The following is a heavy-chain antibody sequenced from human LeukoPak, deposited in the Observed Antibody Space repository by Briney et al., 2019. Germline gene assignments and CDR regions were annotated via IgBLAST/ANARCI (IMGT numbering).Heavy chain of an antibody. CDR2: IIPIFGTA. V-gene: IGHV1-69*13. D-gene: IGHD6-6*01. CDR3: ARGHPQYSSSSSNYFDY. CDR1: GGTFSSYA. Sequence: SVRVSCKASGGTFSSYAISWVRQAPGQGLEWMGGIIPIFGTANYAQKFQGRVTITADESTSTAYMELSSLRSEDTAVYYCARGHPQYSSSSSNYFDYWGQGTLVTVSS. J-gene: IGHJ4*02.